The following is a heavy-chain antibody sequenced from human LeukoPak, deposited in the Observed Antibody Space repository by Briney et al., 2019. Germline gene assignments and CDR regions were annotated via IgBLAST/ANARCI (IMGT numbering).Heavy chain of an antibody. Sequence: PSETLSLTCTVSGGSISSSSYYWGWIRQPPGKGLEWIGSIYYSGSTYYNPSLKSRVTISVDTSKNQFSLKLSSVTAADTAVYYCARVITMVRGVEYYYYYYMDVWGKGTTVTISS. D-gene: IGHD3-10*01. CDR2: IYYSGST. CDR1: GGSISSSSYY. J-gene: IGHJ6*03. V-gene: IGHV4-39*07. CDR3: ARVITMVRGVEYYYYYYMDV.